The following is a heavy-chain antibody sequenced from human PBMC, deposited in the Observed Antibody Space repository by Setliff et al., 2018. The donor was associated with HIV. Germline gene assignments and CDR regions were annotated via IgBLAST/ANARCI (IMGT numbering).Heavy chain of an antibody. D-gene: IGHD2-15*01. J-gene: IGHJ5*02. CDR1: GGTFSSYA. CDR3: ARGYCGGGICYSPNWLDP. V-gene: IGHV1-69*10. CDR2: IIPILGIA. Sequence: SVKVSCKASGGTFSSYAISWVRQAPGQGLEWMGGIIPILGIANYAQKFQGRVTITTDESTSTAYMELSSLRSEDTAVYYCARGYCGGGICYSPNWLDPWGQGTLVTVSS.